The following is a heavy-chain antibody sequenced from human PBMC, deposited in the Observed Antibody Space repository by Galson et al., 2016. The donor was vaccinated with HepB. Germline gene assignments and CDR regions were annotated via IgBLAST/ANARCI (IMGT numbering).Heavy chain of an antibody. Sequence: SLRLSCAASGFTFSTSAMSWVRQAPGKGLEWVSTFSGSGGSTYYADSVKGRFTISRDNSKNTLYLQMNTLRAEDTAVYYCAKSPPVNMAVPYFDYWGQGTLVTVS. CDR2: FSGSGGST. D-gene: IGHD6-19*01. V-gene: IGHV3-23*01. CDR1: GFTFSTSA. J-gene: IGHJ4*02. CDR3: AKSPPVNMAVPYFDY.